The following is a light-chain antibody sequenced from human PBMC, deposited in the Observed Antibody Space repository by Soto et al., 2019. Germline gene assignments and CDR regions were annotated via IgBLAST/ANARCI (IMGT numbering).Light chain of an antibody. V-gene: IGLV2-14*01. CDR3: SSYAGNNNYV. Sequence: LTQPGAVSGSPGQSIAISCTGTISDIGRYSYVSCDQQHPCKAPKLIIYEVSYRPSGVSTRFSGSKSDNTASLTISGLQADDEADYYCSSYAGNNNYVFGTGTKVTV. CDR2: EVS. CDR1: ISDIGRYSY. J-gene: IGLJ1*01.